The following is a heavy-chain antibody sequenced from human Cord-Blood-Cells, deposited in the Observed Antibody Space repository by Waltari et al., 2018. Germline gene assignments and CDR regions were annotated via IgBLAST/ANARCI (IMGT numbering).Heavy chain of an antibody. CDR2: ITHSGST. CDR3: ARGPDLWFGELYFDY. CDR1: GGSFSGYY. D-gene: IGHD3-10*01. V-gene: IGHV4-34*01. Sequence: QVQLQQWGAGVLQPSEPLSLTCAVYGGSFSGYYWSWFRRRPGKGLECIGEITHSGSTNYNPSLKSRFTISVDTSKNQFSLKLSSVTAADTAVYYCARGPDLWFGELYFDYWGQGTLVTVSS. J-gene: IGHJ4*02.